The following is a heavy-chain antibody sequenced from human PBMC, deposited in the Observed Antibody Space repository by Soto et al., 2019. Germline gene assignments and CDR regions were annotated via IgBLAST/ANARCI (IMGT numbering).Heavy chain of an antibody. V-gene: IGHV3-49*04. CDR2: IRSNIYDGTT. CDR1: GCPFSSYA. CDR3: TRVSPDCSDGSCYPLN. J-gene: IGHJ4*02. Sequence: GGSLRLSCAASGCPFSSYAMSWVRQAPGKGLEWVSFIRSNIYDGTTEYAASVEGRFTISRDDSNTIAYLQMNSLKIEDTGVYYCTRVSPDCSDGSCYPLNWGQGTLVTVSS. D-gene: IGHD2-15*01.